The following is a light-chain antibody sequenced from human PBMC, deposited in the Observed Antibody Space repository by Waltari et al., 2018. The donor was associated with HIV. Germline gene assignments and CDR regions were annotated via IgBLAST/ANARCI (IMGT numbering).Light chain of an antibody. CDR3: QSPDNTTSYWV. Sequence: SYELTQPPSESVSPGPTARITCLGDALPRQYAYWYQHKPGQAPLLLLYKDTERPSRIPELFSGSSSGTIVTLTISGVQADDEADYYCQSPDNTTSYWVFGGGTKLTV. CDR2: KDT. J-gene: IGLJ3*02. V-gene: IGLV3-25*03. CDR1: ALPRQY.